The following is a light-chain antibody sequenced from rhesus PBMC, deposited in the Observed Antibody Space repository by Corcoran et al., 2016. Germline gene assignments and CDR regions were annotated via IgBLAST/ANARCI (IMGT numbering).Light chain of an antibody. CDR2: AAS. CDR1: QAINNA. V-gene: IGKV1-33*02. Sequence: DIQMSQSPSSLSASVGDKVTITCRASQAINNALAWYQQKPRKAPELLINAASSLESGVPSRFSGSRSGTDFTLTISSLQPEDFSTYYCPQGYRTPLTFGGGTKVELK. CDR3: PQGYRTPLT. J-gene: IGKJ4*01.